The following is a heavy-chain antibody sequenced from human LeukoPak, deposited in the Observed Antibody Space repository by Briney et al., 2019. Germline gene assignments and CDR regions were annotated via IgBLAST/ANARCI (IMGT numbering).Heavy chain of an antibody. V-gene: IGHV1-69*04. Sequence: SVKVSCKASGGTFSSYAISWVRQAPGQGLEWMGRIIPILGIANYAQKFQGRVTITADKSTSTAYMELSSLRSEDTVVYYCARHSPGGYGSGSYSSYYYYGMDVWGQGTTVTVSS. J-gene: IGHJ6*02. D-gene: IGHD3-10*01. CDR2: IIPILGIA. CDR1: GGTFSSYA. CDR3: ARHSPGGYGSGSYSSYYYYGMDV.